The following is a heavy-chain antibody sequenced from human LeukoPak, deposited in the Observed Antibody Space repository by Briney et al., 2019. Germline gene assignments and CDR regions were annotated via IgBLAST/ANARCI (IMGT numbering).Heavy chain of an antibody. CDR1: GGSFSGYY. CDR3: ARGLPYGSQYSSSRWGRHYYYGMDV. CDR2: INHSGST. V-gene: IGHV4-34*01. J-gene: IGHJ6*02. Sequence: PSETLSLTCAVYGGSFSGYYWSWIRQPPGKGLEWIGEINHSGSTNYNPSLKSRVTISVDTSKTQFSLKLSSVTAADTAVYYCARGLPYGSQYSSSRWGRHYYYGMDVWGQGTTVTVSS. D-gene: IGHD6-13*01.